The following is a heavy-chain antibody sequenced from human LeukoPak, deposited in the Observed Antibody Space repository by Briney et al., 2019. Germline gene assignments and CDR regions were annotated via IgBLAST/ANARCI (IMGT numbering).Heavy chain of an antibody. Sequence: SETLSLTCTVSGGSISSSSYYWSWIRQPAGKGLEWIGRIYTSGSTNYNPSLKSRVTISVDTSKNQFSLKLSSVTAADTAVYYCARVLGHYGDYSPWFDPWGQGTLVTVSS. CDR1: GGSISSSSYY. CDR2: IYTSGST. J-gene: IGHJ5*02. D-gene: IGHD4-17*01. V-gene: IGHV4-61*02. CDR3: ARVLGHYGDYSPWFDP.